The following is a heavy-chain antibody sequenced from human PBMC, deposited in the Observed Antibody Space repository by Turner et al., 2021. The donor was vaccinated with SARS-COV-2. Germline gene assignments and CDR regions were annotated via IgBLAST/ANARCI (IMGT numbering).Heavy chain of an antibody. CDR2: MNSDGSST. Sequence: EVQLVESGGGFVQPGGSLRLSCAASGFTFSSYWMHWVRQAPGKGLVGVSRMNSDGSSTSYANSVKGRFTISRDNAKNTLYLQMNSLRAEDTAVYYCAREVGYYGSGSTNWFDPWGQGTLVTVSS. J-gene: IGHJ5*02. D-gene: IGHD3-10*01. CDR1: GFTFSSYW. CDR3: AREVGYYGSGSTNWFDP. V-gene: IGHV3-74*01.